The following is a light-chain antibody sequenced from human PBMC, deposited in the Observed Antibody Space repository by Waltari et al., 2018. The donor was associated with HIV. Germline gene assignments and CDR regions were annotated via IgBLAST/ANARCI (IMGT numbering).Light chain of an antibody. CDR2: DKN. V-gene: IGLV1-51*01. J-gene: IGLJ2*01. CDR3: GTWDTSLSAGL. CDR1: TSNIGTNY. Sequence: QSVLTQPPSVSAAPGQRVTISCSGSTSNIGTNYVSWYQQFPGTAPKLLIYDKNHRPSGSPDRFSSSKSGTSATLAITGLQTEDEADYYCGTWDTSLSAGLVGGGTKVTVL.